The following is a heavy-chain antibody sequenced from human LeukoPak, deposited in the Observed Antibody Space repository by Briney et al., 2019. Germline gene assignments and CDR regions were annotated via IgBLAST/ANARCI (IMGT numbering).Heavy chain of an antibody. J-gene: IGHJ3*02. CDR1: GGSFSGYY. D-gene: IGHD4-23*01. CDR3: ARTTEVRPI. Sequence: SETLSLTCAVYGGSFSGYYWSWIRQPPGKGLEWIGEINHSGSTNYNPSLKSRVTISVDTSKNQFSLKLSSVTAADTAVYYCARTTEVRPIWGQGTMVTVSS. CDR2: INHSGST. V-gene: IGHV4-34*01.